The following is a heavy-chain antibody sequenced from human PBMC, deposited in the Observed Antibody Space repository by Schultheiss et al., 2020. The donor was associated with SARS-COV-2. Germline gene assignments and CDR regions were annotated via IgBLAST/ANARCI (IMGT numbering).Heavy chain of an antibody. J-gene: IGHJ5*02. V-gene: IGHV3-21*03. Sequence: GGSLRLSCAASGFTFSAFGVHWVRQAPGKGLEWVSSISSSSSYIYYADSVKGRFTISRDNSKNTLYLQMNSLKTEDTAVYYCATAQQLVPYSWGQGTLVTVSS. D-gene: IGHD6-13*01. CDR3: ATAQQLVPYS. CDR1: GFTFSAFG. CDR2: ISSSSSYI.